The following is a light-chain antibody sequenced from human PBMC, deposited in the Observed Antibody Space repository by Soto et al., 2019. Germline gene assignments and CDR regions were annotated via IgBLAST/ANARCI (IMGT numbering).Light chain of an antibody. J-gene: IGLJ1*01. CDR1: SSNFGAGYE. CDR3: QSFDSSLRVYV. V-gene: IGLV1-40*01. CDR2: NNL. Sequence: QSVLTQPPSVSGAPGQRVTISCTGSSSNFGAGYEVHWHKQLPGAAPTLVIFNNLNRPSGVPERFSGSKSGTSASLVISGRQAEDEADYYCQSFDSSLRVYVFGSGTKVTVL.